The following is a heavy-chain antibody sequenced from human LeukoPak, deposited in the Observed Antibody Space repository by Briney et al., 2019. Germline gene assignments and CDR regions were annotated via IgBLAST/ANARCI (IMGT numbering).Heavy chain of an antibody. Sequence: PGGSLRLSCAASGFTFSSYDMHWVRQATGKGLEWVSAIGTAGDTYYPGSVKGRFTISRDNSKNTLYLQMNSLRAEDTAVYYCANEEDPDWGQGTLVTVSS. J-gene: IGHJ4*02. V-gene: IGHV3-13*01. CDR3: ANEEDPD. CDR1: GFTFSSYD. CDR2: IGTAGDT.